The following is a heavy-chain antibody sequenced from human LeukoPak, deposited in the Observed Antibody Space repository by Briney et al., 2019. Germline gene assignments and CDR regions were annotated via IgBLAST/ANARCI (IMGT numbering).Heavy chain of an antibody. D-gene: IGHD3-3*01. V-gene: IGHV4-34*01. CDR3: ARPRRFGNYFDY. CDR2: INHSGST. CDR1: GGSFSGYY. J-gene: IGHJ4*02. Sequence: SETLSLTYAVYGGSFSGYYWSWIRQPPGKGLEWIGEINHSGSTNYNPSLKSRVTISVDTSKNQFSLKLSSVTAADTAVYYCARPRRFGNYFDYWGQGTLVTVSS.